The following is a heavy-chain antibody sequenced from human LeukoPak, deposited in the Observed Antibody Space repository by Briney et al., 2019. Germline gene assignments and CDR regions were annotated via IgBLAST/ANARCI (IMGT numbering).Heavy chain of an antibody. J-gene: IGHJ6*02. CDR2: ISYDGSNK. CDR1: GFSFNNAW. V-gene: IGHV3-30*18. CDR3: AKAVGSSWYRGCGMDV. Sequence: GGSLRLSCVGSGFSFNNAWVTWVRQAPGKGLEWVAVISYDGSNKYYADSVKGRFTISRDNSKNTLYLQMNSLRAEDTAVYYCAKAVGSSWYRGCGMDVWGQGTTVTVSS. D-gene: IGHD6-13*01.